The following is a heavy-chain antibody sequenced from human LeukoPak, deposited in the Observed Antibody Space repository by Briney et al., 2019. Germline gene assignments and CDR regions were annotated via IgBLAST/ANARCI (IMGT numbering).Heavy chain of an antibody. CDR2: ISGSGGST. CDR3: AKALVYYDILTGSDAFDI. CDR1: GFTFSSYA. J-gene: IGHJ3*02. Sequence: GGSLRPSCAASGFTFSSYAMSWVRQAPGKGLEWVSAISGSGGSTYYADSVKGRFTISRDKSKNTLYLQMNSLRAEDTAVYYCAKALVYYDILTGSDAFDIWGQGTMVTVSS. V-gene: IGHV3-23*01. D-gene: IGHD3-9*01.